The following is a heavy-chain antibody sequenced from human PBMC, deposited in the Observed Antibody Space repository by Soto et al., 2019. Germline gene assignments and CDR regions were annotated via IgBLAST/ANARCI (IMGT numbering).Heavy chain of an antibody. J-gene: IGHJ4*02. V-gene: IGHV4-39*01. CDR3: ARLVWFGETQNSGFDY. D-gene: IGHD3-10*01. Sequence: PSETLSLTCSVSGGSISSSSYYWGWIRQPPGKGLEWIGSIYYSGSTYYNPSLKSRVTISVDTSKNQFSLKLSSVTAADTAVYYCARLVWFGETQNSGFDYWGQGTLVTVSS. CDR1: GGSISSSSYY. CDR2: IYYSGST.